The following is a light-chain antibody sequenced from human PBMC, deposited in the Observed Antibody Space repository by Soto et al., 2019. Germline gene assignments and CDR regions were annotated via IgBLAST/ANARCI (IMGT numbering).Light chain of an antibody. CDR1: QAIGNA. CDR2: AAS. CDR3: LHHKTYPLT. V-gene: IGKV1-17*01. Sequence: DIQMTQSPSSLSASVGDRVTITCRASQAIGNALGWYQQKPGKAPKRLIYAASSLHSGVPSRFSGSGSGAEFTLTISSLQPEDSATYYCLHHKTYPLTVGGGTKVEIK. J-gene: IGKJ4*01.